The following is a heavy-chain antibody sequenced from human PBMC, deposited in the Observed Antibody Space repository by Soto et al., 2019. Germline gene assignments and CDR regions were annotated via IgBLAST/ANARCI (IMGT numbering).Heavy chain of an antibody. V-gene: IGHV1-18*01. CDR3: ARDLGVDGFRYYAYVWGSHTGGH. J-gene: IGHJ4*02. CDR2: ISAYNGNT. CDR1: GYTFTSYG. Sequence: SVKVSCKASGYTFTSYGISWVRQAPGQGLEWMGWISAYNGNTNYAQKLQGRVTMTTDTSTSTAYMELRSLRSDDTAVYYCARDLGVDGFRYYAYVWGSHTGGHWGQGTLVTISS. D-gene: IGHD3-16*01.